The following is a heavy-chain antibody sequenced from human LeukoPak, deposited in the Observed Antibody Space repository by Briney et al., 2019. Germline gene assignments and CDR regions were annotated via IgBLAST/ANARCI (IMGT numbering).Heavy chain of an antibody. CDR1: GFTFSSYS. J-gene: IGHJ4*02. CDR3: ARDRPRAAAGTPDY. V-gene: IGHV3-21*01. Sequence: GGSPRLSCAASGFTFSSYSMNWVRQAPGKGLEWVSSISSSSSYIYYADSVKGRFTISRDNAKNSLYLQMNSLRAEDTAVYYCARDRPRAAAGTPDYWGQGTLVTVSS. D-gene: IGHD6-13*01. CDR2: ISSSSSYI.